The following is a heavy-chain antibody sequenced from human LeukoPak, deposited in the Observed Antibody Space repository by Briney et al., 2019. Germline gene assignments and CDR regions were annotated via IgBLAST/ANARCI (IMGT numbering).Heavy chain of an antibody. CDR3: TVESYDYYMDV. Sequence: PVGSLRLSCAASGFTFSSYWMHWVRQAPGKGLVWVSRINSDGSSTSYADSVKGRFTISRDNAKNSLYLQMNSLRAEDTAVYYCTVESYDYYMDVWGKGTTVTVSS. CDR2: INSDGSST. CDR1: GFTFSSYW. J-gene: IGHJ6*03. D-gene: IGHD4-23*01. V-gene: IGHV3-74*01.